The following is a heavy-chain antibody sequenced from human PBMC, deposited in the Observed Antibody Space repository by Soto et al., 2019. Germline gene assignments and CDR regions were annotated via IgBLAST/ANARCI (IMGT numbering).Heavy chain of an antibody. CDR2: ISSSGSTI. CDR1: GFTFSSYE. D-gene: IGHD6-13*01. J-gene: IGHJ4*02. CDR3: ARGVKVPVGGSSWSYNFDY. V-gene: IGHV3-48*03. Sequence: GGSLRLSCAASGFTFSSYEMNWVRQAPGKGLEWVSYISSSGSTIYYADSEKGRFTISRDNAKNSLYLQMNSLRAEDTAVYDWARGVKVPVGGSSWSYNFDYWGQGTLGTVSS.